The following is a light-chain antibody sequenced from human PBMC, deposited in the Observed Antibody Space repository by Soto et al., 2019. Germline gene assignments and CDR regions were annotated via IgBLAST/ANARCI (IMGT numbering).Light chain of an antibody. CDR2: GAS. Sequence: ENVLTQSPGTLSLSPGERATLSFRASQSVSSSSLAWYQQKPGQAPRLLMYGASSRATGIPDRFSGSGSGTDFTLTIRTLEPEDFALYYCQQYGSSAPITFGQGTRLEIK. J-gene: IGKJ5*01. CDR3: QQYGSSAPIT. V-gene: IGKV3-20*01. CDR1: QSVSSSS.